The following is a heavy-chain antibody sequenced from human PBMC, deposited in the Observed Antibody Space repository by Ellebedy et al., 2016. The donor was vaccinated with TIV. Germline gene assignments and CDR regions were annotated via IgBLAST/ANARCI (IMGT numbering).Heavy chain of an antibody. CDR1: GFTFSDSY. J-gene: IGHJ6*03. D-gene: IGHD3-22*01. V-gene: IGHV3-11*01. CDR3: ARETYYYDTDYYYVKYLDV. CDR2: ISSSGSTI. Sequence: GGSLRLSXVASGFTFSDSYMSWIRQAPGKGLEWLSYISSSGSTISFADSVKGRFTISRDNDKNSLYLQMNSLRAEDTAVYYCARETYYYDTDYYYVKYLDVWGKGTTVTVSS.